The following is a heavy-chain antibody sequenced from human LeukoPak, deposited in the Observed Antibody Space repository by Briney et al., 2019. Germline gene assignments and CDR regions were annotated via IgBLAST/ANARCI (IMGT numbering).Heavy chain of an antibody. D-gene: IGHD3-10*01. Sequence: SETLSLTCTVSGASFSSSSYYWGWLRQPPGKGLEWIVSIYYSGSTYSNPSLNSRVTISVDTSKNQFSLKLSSVTAADTAVYYCARHHRITMVRGVMGFDHWGQGTLVTVSS. J-gene: IGHJ5*02. CDR1: GASFSSSSYY. CDR2: IYYSGST. V-gene: IGHV4-39*01. CDR3: ARHHRITMVRGVMGFDH.